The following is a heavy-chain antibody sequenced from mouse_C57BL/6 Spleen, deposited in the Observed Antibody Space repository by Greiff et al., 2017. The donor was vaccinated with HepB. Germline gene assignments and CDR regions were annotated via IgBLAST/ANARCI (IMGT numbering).Heavy chain of an antibody. CDR2: INPNNGGT. V-gene: IGHV1-26*01. CDR3: AREYYGTTWFAY. J-gene: IGHJ3*01. CDR1: GYTFTDYY. Sequence: VQLQQSGPELVKPGASVKISCKASGYTFTDYYMNWVKQSHGKSLEWIGDINPNNGGTSYNQKFKGKATLTVDKSSSTAYMELRSLTSEDSAVYYCAREYYGTTWFAYWGQGTLVTVSA. D-gene: IGHD1-1*01.